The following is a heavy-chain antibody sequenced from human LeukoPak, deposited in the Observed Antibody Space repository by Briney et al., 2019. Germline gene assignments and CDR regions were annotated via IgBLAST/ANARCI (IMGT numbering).Heavy chain of an antibody. Sequence: PGGSLRLSCAASGFTFSTYARHWVRQAPGKGLEWVAFVRYDGNYKYYADSVKGRFTISRDNSKDTLYLQMNSLRTEDTAVYYCTKGDDYGANTRLPKYNWFDPWGQGTLVTVSS. CDR1: GFTFSTYA. CDR2: VRYDGNYK. J-gene: IGHJ5*02. D-gene: IGHD4-23*01. CDR3: TKGDDYGANTRLPKYNWFDP. V-gene: IGHV3-30*02.